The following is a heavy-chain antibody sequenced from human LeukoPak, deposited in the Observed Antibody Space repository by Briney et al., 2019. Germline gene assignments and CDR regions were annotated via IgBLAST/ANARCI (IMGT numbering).Heavy chain of an antibody. Sequence: GGSLRLSCAASGVTFSSYDMNWVRQAPGKGLEWVSYISSSGSTKYYADSVKGRFTVSRDTAKNSLYLQMNSLTAEDTAVYYCARDLYGWGSFDYWGQGTLVTVSS. V-gene: IGHV3-48*03. CDR2: ISSSGSTK. D-gene: IGHD3-10*01. J-gene: IGHJ4*02. CDR3: ARDLYGWGSFDY. CDR1: GVTFSSYD.